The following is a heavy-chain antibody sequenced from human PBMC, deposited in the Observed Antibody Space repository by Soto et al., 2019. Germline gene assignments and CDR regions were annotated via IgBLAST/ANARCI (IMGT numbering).Heavy chain of an antibody. V-gene: IGHV3-74*01. CDR2: INSDGSST. J-gene: IGHJ6*02. CDR1: GFTFSSYW. D-gene: IGHD2-15*01. Sequence: GGSLRLSCAASGFTFSSYWMHWVRQAPGKGLVWVSRINSDGSSTSYADSVKGRFTISRDNAENTLYLQMNSLRAEDTAVYYCARALQGYCSGGTCYSVLTYYYYGMDVWGQGTTVTVSS. CDR3: ARALQGYCSGGTCYSVLTYYYYGMDV.